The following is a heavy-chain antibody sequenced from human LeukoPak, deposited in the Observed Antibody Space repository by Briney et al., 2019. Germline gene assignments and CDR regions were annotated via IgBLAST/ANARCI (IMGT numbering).Heavy chain of an antibody. D-gene: IGHD3-3*01. CDR2: IRYDGSNK. CDR3: AKDLGDTIFGVVRKAFDI. J-gene: IGHJ3*02. Sequence: GSLSLSCAASGITFSSYGMHWVRQAPGKGLEWVAFIRYDGSNKYYADSVKGRFTISRDNSKNTLFLQMNSLRADDTAVYYCAKDLGDTIFGVVRKAFDIWGQGTMVTVSS. CDR1: GITFSSYG. V-gene: IGHV3-30*02.